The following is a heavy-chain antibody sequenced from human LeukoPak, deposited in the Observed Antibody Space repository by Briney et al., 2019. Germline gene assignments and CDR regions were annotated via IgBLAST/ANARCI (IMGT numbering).Heavy chain of an antibody. Sequence: SQTLSLTCAVSGGSISSGGYSWSWIRQPPGKGLEWIGYIYYSGSTYYNPSLKSRVTISVDTSKNQFSLKLSSVTAADTAVYYCARGYYYGSSGYYSPHFDYWGQGTLVTVSS. CDR2: IYYSGST. J-gene: IGHJ4*02. CDR1: GGSISSGGYS. CDR3: ARGYYYGSSGYYSPHFDY. D-gene: IGHD3-22*01. V-gene: IGHV4-30-4*07.